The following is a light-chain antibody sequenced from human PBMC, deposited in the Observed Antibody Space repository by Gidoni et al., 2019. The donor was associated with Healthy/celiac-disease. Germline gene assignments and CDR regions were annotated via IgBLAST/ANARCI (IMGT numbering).Light chain of an antibody. CDR2: DVS. Sequence: QSALTQSASVSGSPGQSITISCTGTSSDVGGYNYVSWYQQHPGKAPKLMIYDVSNRPSGVSNRFSGSKSGNTASLTISGLQAEDEADYYCSSYTSSSTPRVVIGGGTKLTVL. V-gene: IGLV2-14*01. CDR3: SSYTSSSTPRVV. CDR1: SSDVGGYNY. J-gene: IGLJ2*01.